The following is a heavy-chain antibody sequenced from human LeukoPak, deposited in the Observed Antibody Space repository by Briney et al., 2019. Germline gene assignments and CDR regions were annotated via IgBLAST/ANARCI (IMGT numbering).Heavy chain of an antibody. CDR2: ITNSNSYI. Sequence: GGSLRLSRAVSGFTLSIYSMNGVREAPGEGLEWVSSITNSNSYIYYADSVKGRFTMSRDNAKNSLYLQMNSLRAEDTAVYYCARDAAHDFWGQGTLVTVSS. V-gene: IGHV3-21*01. J-gene: IGHJ4*02. CDR1: GFTLSIYS. CDR3: ARDAAHDF. D-gene: IGHD6-13*01.